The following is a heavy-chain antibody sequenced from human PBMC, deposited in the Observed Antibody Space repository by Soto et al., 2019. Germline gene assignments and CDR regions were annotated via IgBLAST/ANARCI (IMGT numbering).Heavy chain of an antibody. V-gene: IGHV3-30*18. D-gene: IGHD6-19*01. CDR1: GLTFSSYA. Sequence: PGGSLRVSCAASGLTFSSYAMHWVRQAPGKGLEWVAVVSHDGRNTHYADSVKGRFTISRDSSKNTVSLEMTSLRAEDTAVYYCAKGGRQWLVTSDFNYWGQGALVTVSS. J-gene: IGHJ4*02. CDR3: AKGGRQWLVTSDFNY. CDR2: VSHDGRNT.